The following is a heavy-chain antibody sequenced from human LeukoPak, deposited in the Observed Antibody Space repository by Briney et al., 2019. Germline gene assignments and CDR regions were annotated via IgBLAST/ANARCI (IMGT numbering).Heavy chain of an antibody. CDR2: IKQDGSEK. D-gene: IGHD6-6*01. J-gene: IGHJ6*03. Sequence: GGSLRLSCAASGFTFSRYWMTWVRQAPGKGLEWVANIKQDGSEKYYVDSVKGRFTISRDNAKNSLYLQMNSLRAEDTAVYYCARAVAARWDYYYYMDVWGKGTTVTVSS. V-gene: IGHV3-7*03. CDR3: ARAVAARWDYYYYMDV. CDR1: GFTFSRYW.